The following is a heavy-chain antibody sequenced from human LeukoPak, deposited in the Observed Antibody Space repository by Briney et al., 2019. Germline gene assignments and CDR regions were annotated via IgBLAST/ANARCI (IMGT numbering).Heavy chain of an antibody. D-gene: IGHD3-3*02. CDR1: GFSFSTNP. Sequence: GGSLRLSCAASGFSFSTNPMSWVRQAPGKGLEWVSAISPDKTYYADSVKGRLTISRDNYKNTVDLHMNSPRAEDTAIYYCVIEHVDRAFTRSFEIWGQGIVVTVSS. V-gene: IGHV3-23*01. J-gene: IGHJ3*02. CDR2: ISPDKT. CDR3: VIEHVDRAFTRSFEI.